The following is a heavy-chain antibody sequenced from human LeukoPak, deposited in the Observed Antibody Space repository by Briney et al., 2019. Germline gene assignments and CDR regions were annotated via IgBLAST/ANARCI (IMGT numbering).Heavy chain of an antibody. CDR2: ISSSSSYI. V-gene: IGHV3-21*01. D-gene: IGHD6-19*01. Sequence: KPGGSLRLSCKVSGFTVSSNSWSWVRQAPGKGLEWVSSISSSSSYIYYADSVKGRFTISRDNAKNSLYLQMNSLRAEDTAVYYCARDHRVAGTVYYYYYMDVWGKGTTVTVSS. J-gene: IGHJ6*03. CDR3: ARDHRVAGTVYYYYYMDV. CDR1: GFTVSSNS.